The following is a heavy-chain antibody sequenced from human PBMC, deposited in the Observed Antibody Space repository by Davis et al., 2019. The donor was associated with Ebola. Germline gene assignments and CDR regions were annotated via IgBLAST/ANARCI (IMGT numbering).Heavy chain of an antibody. CDR3: ARRIRIYYYMDV. CDR1: GGSFSDYY. V-gene: IGHV4-34*01. J-gene: IGHJ6*03. CDR2: INHSGST. Sequence: PSETLSLTCAVYGGSFSDYYWSWIRQPPGEGLEWIGEINHSGSTNYNPSLKSRVTISVDTPKNQFSLKLSSVTAADTAVYYCARRIRIYYYMDVWGKGTTVTVSS. D-gene: IGHD2/OR15-2a*01.